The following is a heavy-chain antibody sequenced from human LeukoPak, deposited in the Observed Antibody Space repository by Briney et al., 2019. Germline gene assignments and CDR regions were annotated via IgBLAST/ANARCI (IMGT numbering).Heavy chain of an antibody. CDR2: INTNTGNP. J-gene: IGHJ5*02. Sequence: ASVKVSCKASGYTFTSYAMNWVRQAPGQGLEWMGWINTNTGNPTYAQGFTGWFVFSLDTSVSTAYLQISSLKAEDTAVYYCARDAYSSSWMSSGGDWFDPWGQGTLVTVSS. V-gene: IGHV7-4-1*02. CDR3: ARDAYSSSWMSSGGDWFDP. CDR1: GYTFTSYA. D-gene: IGHD6-13*01.